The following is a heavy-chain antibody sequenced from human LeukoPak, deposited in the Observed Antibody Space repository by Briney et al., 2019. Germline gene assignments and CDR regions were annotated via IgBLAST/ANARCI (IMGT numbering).Heavy chain of an antibody. CDR2: ISSSSSYI. J-gene: IGHJ3*02. CDR3: ARDGALWFGELKRAFDI. D-gene: IGHD3-10*01. V-gene: IGHV3-21*01. Sequence: AGGSLRLSCAVSGFNFSSYWMSWVRQAPGKGLEWVSSISSSSSYIYYADSVKGRFTISRDNAKNSLYLQMNSLRAEDTAVYYCARDGALWFGELKRAFDIWGQGTMVTVSS. CDR1: GFNFSSYW.